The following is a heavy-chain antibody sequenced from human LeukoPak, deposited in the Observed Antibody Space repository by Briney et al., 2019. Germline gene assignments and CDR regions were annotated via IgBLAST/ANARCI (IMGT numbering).Heavy chain of an antibody. CDR1: GFTVSSYG. Sequence: PGGPLRLSCAASGFTVSSYGMTWVRQAPGKGLEWVSAFSATDGSAQYAESVKGRFTISRDNVKNSLYPQMNSLRDEDTAVYYCAKARIAAAGTGAFDVWGQGTMVTVSS. CDR3: AKARIAAAGTGAFDV. V-gene: IGHV3-23*01. CDR2: FSATDGSA. J-gene: IGHJ3*01. D-gene: IGHD6-13*01.